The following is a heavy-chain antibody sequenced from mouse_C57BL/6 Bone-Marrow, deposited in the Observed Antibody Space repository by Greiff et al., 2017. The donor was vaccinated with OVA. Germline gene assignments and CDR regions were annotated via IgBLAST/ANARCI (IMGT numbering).Heavy chain of an antibody. Sequence: QVQLQQSGAELVRPGTSVKLSCKASGYTFTSYWMHWVKQRPGQGLEWIGVIDPSDSYTNYNQKFKGKATLTVDTSSSTAYMQLSSLTSEDSAVYYCARSGYYGSSRWGQGTTLTVSS. CDR1: GYTFTSYW. J-gene: IGHJ2*01. V-gene: IGHV1-59*01. CDR2: IDPSDSYT. D-gene: IGHD1-1*01. CDR3: ARSGYYGSSR.